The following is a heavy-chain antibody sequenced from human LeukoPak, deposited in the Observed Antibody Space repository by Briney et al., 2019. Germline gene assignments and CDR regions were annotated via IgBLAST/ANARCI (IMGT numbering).Heavy chain of an antibody. CDR3: ARDVMYSSSWYFDY. CDR2: IIPILGIA. V-gene: IGHV1-69*04. Sequence: GASVKVSCKASGYTFTSYDINWVRQAPGQGLEWMGRIIPILGIANYAQKFQGRVTITADKSTSTAYMELSSLRSEDTAVYYCARDVMYSSSWYFDYWGQGTLVTVSS. CDR1: GYTFTSYD. J-gene: IGHJ4*02. D-gene: IGHD6-13*01.